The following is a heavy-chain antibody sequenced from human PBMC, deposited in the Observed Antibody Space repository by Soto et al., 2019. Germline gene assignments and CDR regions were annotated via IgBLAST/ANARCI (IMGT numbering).Heavy chain of an antibody. CDR2: ISGSGGST. CDR3: AKDARYYYGSGSYYNVYYGMDV. J-gene: IGHJ6*02. V-gene: IGHV3-23*01. CDR1: GFTFSSYA. Sequence: PGGSLRLSCAASGFTFSSYAMSWVRQAPGKGLEWVSAISGSGGSTYYADSVKGRFTISRDNSKNTLYLQMNSLRAEDTAVYYCAKDARYYYGSGSYYNVYYGMDVWGQGTTVTVS. D-gene: IGHD3-10*01.